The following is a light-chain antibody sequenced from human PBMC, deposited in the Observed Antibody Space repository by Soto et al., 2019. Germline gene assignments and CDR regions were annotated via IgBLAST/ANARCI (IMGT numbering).Light chain of an antibody. J-gene: IGKJ1*01. CDR1: QSVASGY. CDR3: QPYGSSRT. Sequence: EIVLTQSPGTLSLSPGERATLSCRATQSVASGYFAGYQQKPGQAPRLLIYGASTRATGIPDRFSGSGSGTDFTLTISRLEPEDFAVYYCQPYGSSRTFGQGTKVEIK. CDR2: GAS. V-gene: IGKV3-20*01.